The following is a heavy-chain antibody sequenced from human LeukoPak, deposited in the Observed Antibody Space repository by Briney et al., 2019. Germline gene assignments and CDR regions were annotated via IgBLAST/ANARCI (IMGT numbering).Heavy chain of an antibody. CDR3: ARGDSSSWYKGGLVFDY. CDR1: GFTFSSYG. D-gene: IGHD6-13*01. J-gene: IGHJ4*02. V-gene: IGHV3-30*03. Sequence: GGSLRLSCAASGFTFSSYGMHWVRQAPGKGLEWVAVISYDGSNKYYADSVKGQFTISRDNSKNTLYLQMNSLRAEDTAVYYCARGDSSSWYKGGLVFDYWGQGTLVTVSS. CDR2: ISYDGSNK.